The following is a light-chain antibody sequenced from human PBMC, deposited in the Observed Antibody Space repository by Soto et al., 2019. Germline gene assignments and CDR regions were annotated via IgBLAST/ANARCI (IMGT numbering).Light chain of an antibody. CDR1: QRITTY. J-gene: IGKJ1*01. Sequence: DIQMTPSPSSLSASVGDRVTITCRASQRITTYLNWYQQRPGKAPSLLIYAATYLREGVPSRFSGSGSGTDFTLTIAGLQPDDFATYFCHQIHTTPWTFGQGTKVDIK. CDR2: AAT. V-gene: IGKV1-39*01. CDR3: HQIHTTPWT.